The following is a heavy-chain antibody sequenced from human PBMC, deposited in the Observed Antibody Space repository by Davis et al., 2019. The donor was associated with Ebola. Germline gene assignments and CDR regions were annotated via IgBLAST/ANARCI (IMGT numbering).Heavy chain of an antibody. V-gene: IGHV3-21*01. CDR3: ARDWGLDY. CDR1: GFTFSSYS. CDR2: ISSSSSYI. Sequence: GESLKISCAASGFTFSSYSMNWVRQAPGKGLEWVSSISSSSSYIYYADSVKGRFTISRDNAKNSLYLQMNSLRAEDTAVYYCARDWGLDYWGQGTLVTVSS. J-gene: IGHJ4*02. D-gene: IGHD3-16*01.